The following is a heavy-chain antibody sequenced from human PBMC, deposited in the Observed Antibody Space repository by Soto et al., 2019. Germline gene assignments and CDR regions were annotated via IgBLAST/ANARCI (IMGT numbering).Heavy chain of an antibody. D-gene: IGHD6-13*01. V-gene: IGHV3-73*01. CDR3: TRRAAAAAVVPYGMDV. J-gene: IGHJ6*02. Sequence: GSLRLSCAASGFTFSGSAMHWVRQASGKGLEWVGRIRSKANSYATAYVASVKGRFTISRDDSKNTAYLQMNSLKTEDTAVYYCTRRAAAAAVVPYGMDVWGQGTTVTVSS. CDR1: GFTFSGSA. CDR2: IRSKANSYAT.